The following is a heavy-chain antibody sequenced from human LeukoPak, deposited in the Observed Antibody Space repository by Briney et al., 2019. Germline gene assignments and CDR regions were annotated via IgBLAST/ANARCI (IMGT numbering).Heavy chain of an antibody. J-gene: IGHJ5*02. D-gene: IGHD2-8*01. CDR1: GGSISSGSYY. V-gene: IGHV4-61*02. Sequence: SETLSLTCTVSGGSISSGSYYWSWIRQPAGKGLEWIGRIYTSGSTNYNPSLKSRVTISVDTSKNQFSLKLSSVTAADTAVYYCARDKSMRGGFDPWGQGTLVTVSS. CDR3: ARDKSMRGGFDP. CDR2: IYTSGST.